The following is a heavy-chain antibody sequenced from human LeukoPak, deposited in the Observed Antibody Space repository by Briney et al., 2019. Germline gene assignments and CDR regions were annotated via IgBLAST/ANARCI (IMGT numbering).Heavy chain of an antibody. CDR2: IYYSGST. CDR1: GGSISSSVYY. D-gene: IGHD3-16*02. Sequence: SETLSLTCTVSGGSISSSVYYWGWIRQPPGKGLEWIGYIYYSGSTYYNPSLKSRVTISVDTSKNQFSLKLSSVTAADTAVYYCARETYYDYVWGSYRYSDYWGQGTLVTVSS. CDR3: ARETYYDYVWGSYRYSDY. V-gene: IGHV4-30-4*08. J-gene: IGHJ4*02.